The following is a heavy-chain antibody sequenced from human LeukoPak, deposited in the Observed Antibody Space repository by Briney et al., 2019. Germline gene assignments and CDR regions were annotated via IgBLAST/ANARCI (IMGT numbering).Heavy chain of an antibody. J-gene: IGHJ4*02. V-gene: IGHV3-66*01. D-gene: IGHD3-10*01. CDR3: ARWWYYYGSGSYLDY. Sequence: GGSLRLSCAASGFTVSSNYMTWVRQAPGKGLEWVSIIYSGGSTYYADSVGGRFTISRDNSKNTLYLQMNSLRAEDTAVYYCARWWYYYGSGSYLDYWGQGTLVTVSS. CDR2: IYSGGST. CDR1: GFTVSSNY.